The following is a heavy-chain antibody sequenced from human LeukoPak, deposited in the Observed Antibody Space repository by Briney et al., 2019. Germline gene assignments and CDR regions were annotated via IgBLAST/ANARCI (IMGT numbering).Heavy chain of an antibody. J-gene: IGHJ6*03. D-gene: IGHD2-2*01. CDR1: GYTFTSYG. Sequence: ASVKVSCKASGYTFTSYGISWVRQAPGQGLEWMGWISAYNGITNYAQKLQGRVTMTTDTSTSTAYMELRSLRSDDTAVYYCARGYQAALDYYYMDVWGKGTTVTVSS. CDR2: ISAYNGIT. V-gene: IGHV1-18*01. CDR3: ARGYQAALDYYYMDV.